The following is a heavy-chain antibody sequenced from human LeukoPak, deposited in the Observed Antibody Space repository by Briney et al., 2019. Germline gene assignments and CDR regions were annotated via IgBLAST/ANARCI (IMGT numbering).Heavy chain of an antibody. J-gene: IGHJ4*02. V-gene: IGHV3-20*04. CDR2: INWNGGST. CDR1: GFMFADHG. CDR3: AKSTALDS. Sequence: GGSLRLSCAASGFMFADHGMTWVRQVPGKGLEWVSGINWNGGSTGYVDSVKGRFTISRDNSKNTVYVQMNSLRAEDTAVYYCAKSTALDSWGQGTLVTVSS. D-gene: IGHD5-18*01.